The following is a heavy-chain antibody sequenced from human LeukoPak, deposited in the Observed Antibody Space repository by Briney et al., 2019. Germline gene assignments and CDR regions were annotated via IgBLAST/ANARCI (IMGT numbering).Heavy chain of an antibody. J-gene: IGHJ4*02. CDR2: VRYDGSNK. Sequence: PGGSLRLSCAASGFTFSSYGMHWIRQAPGKGLEWVAFVRYDGSNKYYADSVKGRFTISRDNSKNTLYLQMNSLRAEDTAVYYCARDHPQGHYFDYWGQGTLVTVSS. V-gene: IGHV3-30*02. CDR3: ARDHPQGHYFDY. CDR1: GFTFSSYG.